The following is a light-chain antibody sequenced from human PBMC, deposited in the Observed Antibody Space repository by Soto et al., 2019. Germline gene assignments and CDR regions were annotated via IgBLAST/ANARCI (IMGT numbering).Light chain of an antibody. CDR3: QQYGNSPLP. J-gene: IGKJ4*01. Sequence: EIVLTQSPGTLSLSPGERATLSCRASQSVTSSYLAWYQQKPGQAPRLLIYGASSRATGIPDRFNGSGSGTDFTLTISRLEPEDFAVYYCQQYGNSPLPFGGGTKVEIK. CDR2: GAS. CDR1: QSVTSSY. V-gene: IGKV3-20*01.